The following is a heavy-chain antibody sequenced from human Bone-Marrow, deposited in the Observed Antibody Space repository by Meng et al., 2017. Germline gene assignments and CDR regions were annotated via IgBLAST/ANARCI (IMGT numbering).Heavy chain of an antibody. CDR2: IIPIFGTA. CDR1: GGTFSSYA. J-gene: IGHJ5*02. Sequence: VQLVQSGAGVKKPGSSGKVSFKASGGTFSSYAISWVRQAPGQGLEWMGGIIPIFGTANYAQKFQGRVTITTDESTSTAYMELSCLRSEDTAVYYCARFSVVTGYWFDPWGQGTLVTVSS. CDR3: ARFSVVTGYWFDP. V-gene: IGHV1-69*05. D-gene: IGHD4-23*01.